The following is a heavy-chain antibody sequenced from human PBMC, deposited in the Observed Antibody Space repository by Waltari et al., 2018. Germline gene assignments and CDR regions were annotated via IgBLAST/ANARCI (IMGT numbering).Heavy chain of an antibody. CDR2: IHQSGDT. Sequence: QVQLRESGPGLVRPSETLSLTCTVYGDSMTTGSWWTWVRQSPGKGLEWIGEIHQSGDTNDTPSLMSRVTLSIDKSRDVFSLQLTSVTAADTAVYYCATRDVYSGSPCWGQGTLVAVSS. V-gene: IGHV4-4*02. CDR1: GDSMTTGSW. J-gene: IGHJ4*01. D-gene: IGHD1-26*01. CDR3: ATRDVYSGSPC.